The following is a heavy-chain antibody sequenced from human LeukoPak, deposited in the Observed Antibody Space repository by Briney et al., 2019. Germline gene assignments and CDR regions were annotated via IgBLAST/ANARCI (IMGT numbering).Heavy chain of an antibody. D-gene: IGHD6-19*01. Sequence: PSETLSLTCTVSGGSISSSSYCWGWIRQPPGKGLEWIGYIYYSGSTNYNPSLKSRVTISVDTSKNQFSLKLSSVTAADTAVYYCAREGRSSGWYWFDPWGQGTLVTVSS. V-gene: IGHV4-61*01. CDR1: GGSISSSSYC. CDR2: IYYSGST. J-gene: IGHJ5*02. CDR3: AREGRSSGWYWFDP.